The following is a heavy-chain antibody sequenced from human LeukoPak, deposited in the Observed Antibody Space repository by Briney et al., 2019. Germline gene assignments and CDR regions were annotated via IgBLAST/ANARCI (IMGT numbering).Heavy chain of an antibody. CDR1: GGSISSYY. CDR2: IYTSGST. J-gene: IGHJ5*02. V-gene: IGHV4-4*07. Sequence: PSETLSLTCTVSGGSISSYYWSRIRQPAGKGLEWIGHIYTSGSTNYNPSLKSRVTMSVDTSKNQFSLKLSSVTAADTAVYYCARDLGYCSSTSCYNWFDPWGQGTLVTVSS. CDR3: ARDLGYCSSTSCYNWFDP. D-gene: IGHD2-2*01.